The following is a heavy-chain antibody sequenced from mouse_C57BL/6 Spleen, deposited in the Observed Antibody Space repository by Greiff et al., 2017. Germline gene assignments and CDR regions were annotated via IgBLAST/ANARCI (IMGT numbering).Heavy chain of an antibody. V-gene: IGHV1-47*01. CDR1: GYTFTTYP. CDR2: FHPYNDDT. D-gene: IGHD1-1*01. Sequence: QVQLQQSGAELVKPGASVKMSCKASGYTFTTYPIEWMKQNHGKSLEWIGNFHPYNDDTKYNEKFKGKATLTVEKSSGTVYLELSRLTSDDSAVYYCARGFYYYGSSYPAWFAYWGQGTLVTVSA. J-gene: IGHJ3*01. CDR3: ARGFYYYGSSYPAWFAY.